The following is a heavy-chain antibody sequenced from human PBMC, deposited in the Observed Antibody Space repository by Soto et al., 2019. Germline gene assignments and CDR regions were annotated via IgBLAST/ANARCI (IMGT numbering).Heavy chain of an antibody. V-gene: IGHV4-59*01. Sequence: SETLSLTCTVSGDSISGYYWSWIRQPPGKGLEWIGYIYYSGSTNYNPSLKSRVTISVDTSKNQFSLTLSSVTDADTAVYYCARGLDYEILTSWFDPWGQGTLVTVSS. J-gene: IGHJ5*02. CDR1: GDSISGYY. D-gene: IGHD3-9*01. CDR2: IYYSGST. CDR3: ARGLDYEILTSWFDP.